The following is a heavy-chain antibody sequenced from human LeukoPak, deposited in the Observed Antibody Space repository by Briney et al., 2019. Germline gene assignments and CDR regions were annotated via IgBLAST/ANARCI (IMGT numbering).Heavy chain of an antibody. CDR3: ARERSGVLSIFDY. Sequence: GASVKVSCKASGYTFTGYYMHWVRQAPGQGLEWMGIINPSGGSTSYAQKFQGRVTMTRDMSTSTVYMELSSLRSEDTAVYYCARERSGVLSIFDYWGQGTLVTVSS. J-gene: IGHJ4*02. CDR1: GYTFTGYY. V-gene: IGHV1-46*01. D-gene: IGHD2-8*02. CDR2: INPSGGST.